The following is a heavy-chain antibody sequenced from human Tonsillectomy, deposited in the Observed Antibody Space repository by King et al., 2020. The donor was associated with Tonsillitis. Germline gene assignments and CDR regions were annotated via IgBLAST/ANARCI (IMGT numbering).Heavy chain of an antibody. CDR3: ARDSPLAMAGIVSYMDV. Sequence: PLQESGPGLVKPSETLSLACTVSGASISTYYWNWIRQPAGKGLEWIGRIYTSGSTNYNPALRSRVTMSVDTSNNQLSLTLSSVTAADTAVYYCARDSPLAMAGIVSYMDVWGIGATVTVSS. CDR2: IYTSGST. CDR1: GASISTYY. J-gene: IGHJ6*03. V-gene: IGHV4-4*07. D-gene: IGHD6-19*01.